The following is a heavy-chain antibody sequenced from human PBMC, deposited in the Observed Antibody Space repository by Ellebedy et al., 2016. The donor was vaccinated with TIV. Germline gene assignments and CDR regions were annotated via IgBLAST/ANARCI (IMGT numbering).Heavy chain of an antibody. CDR1: EFTFSTYD. CDR3: ARGSFDALDI. J-gene: IGHJ3*02. CDR2: IHRSSDIT. D-gene: IGHD1-26*01. V-gene: IGHV3-48*01. Sequence: GGSLRLXCVASEFTFSTYDMNWVRQAPGKGLEWLTYIHRSSDITHHADSVRGRFTISRDNGKKSLYLQMHSLGVEDTALYYCARGSFDALDIWGQGTMVTVAS.